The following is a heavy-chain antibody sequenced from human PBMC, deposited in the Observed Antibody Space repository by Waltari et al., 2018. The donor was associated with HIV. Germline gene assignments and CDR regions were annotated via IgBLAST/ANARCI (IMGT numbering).Heavy chain of an antibody. CDR2: VYTSGKT. Sequence: QVQLQESGPGLVRPSQTLSLTCTVSGGSITSGSYYWSWIRQPAGKELEWIGRVYTSGKTDYNPSLRSRVTLSVDTSNNQFSLKRSSLTAADTAVYYCARALDYYESGSFPWWFFDLWGRGTLVTVSS. J-gene: IGHJ2*01. CDR3: ARALDYYESGSFPWWFFDL. CDR1: GGSITSGSYY. D-gene: IGHD3-10*01. V-gene: IGHV4-61*02.